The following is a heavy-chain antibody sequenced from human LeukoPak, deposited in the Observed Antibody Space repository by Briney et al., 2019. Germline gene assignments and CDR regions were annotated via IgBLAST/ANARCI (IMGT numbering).Heavy chain of an antibody. V-gene: IGHV1-2*04. CDR2: INPNSGGT. D-gene: IGHD6-19*01. J-gene: IGHJ4*02. Sequence: ASVKVSCKASGYTFTGYYMHWVRQAPGQGLEWMGWINPNSGGTNYAQKFQGWVTMTRDTSISTAYMELSRLRSDDTAVYYCARSAVAGTLRYFDYWGQGTLVTVSS. CDR1: GYTFTGYY. CDR3: ARSAVAGTLRYFDY.